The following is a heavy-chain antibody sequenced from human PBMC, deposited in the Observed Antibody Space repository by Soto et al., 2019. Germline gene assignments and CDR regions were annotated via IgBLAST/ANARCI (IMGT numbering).Heavy chain of an antibody. V-gene: IGHV3-72*01. D-gene: IGHD2-2*01. CDR2: TRNKANSYTT. CDR1: GFTFSDHY. Sequence: GGSQRLSCAASGFTFSDHYMDWVRQAPGKGLEWVGRTRNKANSYTTEYAASVKGRSTISRDDSKNSLYLQMNSLKTEDTAVYYCARTQYQLPKNAFDIWGQGTMFTVSS. CDR3: ARTQYQLPKNAFDI. J-gene: IGHJ3*02.